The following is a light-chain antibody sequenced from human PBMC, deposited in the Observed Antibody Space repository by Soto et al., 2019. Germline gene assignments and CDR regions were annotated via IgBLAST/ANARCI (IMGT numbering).Light chain of an antibody. CDR3: QHSNIYSEA. V-gene: IGKV1-5*03. Sequence: DIQMTQSPSTLSGYVGDRVTSTCRASQTISSWLAWYQQKPGKAPKLLIYKASTLKSGVPSRFSGSGSGTEFTLTISSLQPDDFATYYCQHSNIYSEAFGQGTKVDI. J-gene: IGKJ1*01. CDR1: QTISSW. CDR2: KAS.